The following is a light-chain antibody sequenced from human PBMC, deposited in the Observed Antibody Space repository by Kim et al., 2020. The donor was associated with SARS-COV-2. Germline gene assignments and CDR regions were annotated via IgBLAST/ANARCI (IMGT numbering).Light chain of an antibody. V-gene: IGLV1-44*01. CDR2: SNN. CDR3: AAWDDSSYV. Sequence: QSVLTQPPSASGIPGQRVTISCSGSSSNIGSNSVNWYQQLPGTAPKLLIYSNNKRPSGVPDRFSGSKSGTSASLAISGLQSEDEADYYCAAWDDSSYVFGTGTKVTVL. J-gene: IGLJ1*01. CDR1: SSNIGSNS.